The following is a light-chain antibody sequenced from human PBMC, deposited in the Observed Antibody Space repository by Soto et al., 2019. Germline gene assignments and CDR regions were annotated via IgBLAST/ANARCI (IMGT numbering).Light chain of an antibody. V-gene: IGLV2-14*01. CDR3: SSYTSSSTYV. CDR2: DVT. CDR1: SSDVAGYNY. Sequence: QSALTQPASVYGSPGQSITISCTGTSSDVAGYNYVSWYQQHPNKAPKFMIYDVTNRPSGVSNRFSGSKSGNTASLTISGLQAEDEADYYCSSYTSSSTYVFGTGTKLTVL. J-gene: IGLJ1*01.